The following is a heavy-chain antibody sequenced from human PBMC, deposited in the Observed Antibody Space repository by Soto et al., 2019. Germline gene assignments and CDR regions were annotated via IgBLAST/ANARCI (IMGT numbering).Heavy chain of an antibody. J-gene: IGHJ5*02. D-gene: IGHD3-3*01. CDR3: ARWWSGSRQGFDP. CDR1: GGSISSGDYY. CDR2: IYYSGST. Sequence: QVQLQESGPGLVKPSQTLSLTCTVSGGSISSGDYYWSWIRQHPGKGLEWIGYIYYSGSTYYNPSLKRRVTIPVDTSKTQFSLKLSSVTAADTAVYYCARWWSGSRQGFDPWGQGTLVTVSS. V-gene: IGHV4-31*03.